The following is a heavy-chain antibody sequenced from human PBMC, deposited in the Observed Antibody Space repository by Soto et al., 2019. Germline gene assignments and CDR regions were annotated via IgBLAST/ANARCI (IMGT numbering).Heavy chain of an antibody. Sequence: SETLSLTCAVYGESFSGHIWTWIRQTPGKGLQWIGQINHSGSASYDPSLKSRVTISVHTSNSQFSLELSSVTAADTAVYYCARGLITGSHYSGGWYYFDSWGQGTQVTVSS. CDR1: GESFSGHI. CDR3: ARGLITGSHYSGGWYYFDS. CDR2: INHSGSA. V-gene: IGHV4-34*01. J-gene: IGHJ4*02. D-gene: IGHD6-19*01.